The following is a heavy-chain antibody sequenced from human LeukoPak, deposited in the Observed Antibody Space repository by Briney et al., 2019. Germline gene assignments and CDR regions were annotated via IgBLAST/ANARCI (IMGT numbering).Heavy chain of an antibody. Sequence: GGSLRLSCAASGFTFSSHWMHWVRQTPTKGLVWVSSISSSSSYIYYADSVKGRFTISRDNAKNSLYLQMNSLRAEDTAVYYCARSSRLGATHPFDPWGQGTLVTVSS. CDR1: GFTFSSHW. CDR2: ISSSSSYI. D-gene: IGHD1-26*01. J-gene: IGHJ5*02. V-gene: IGHV3-21*01. CDR3: ARSSRLGATHPFDP.